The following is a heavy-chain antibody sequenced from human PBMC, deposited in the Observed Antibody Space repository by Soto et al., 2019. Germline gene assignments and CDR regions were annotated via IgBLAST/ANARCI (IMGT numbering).Heavy chain of an antibody. D-gene: IGHD3-16*02. Sequence: EVQLLESGGGLVQPGGSPRLSCAASRLTFSRYAMSWVRQAPGKGLEWVSGISGRGDSTYYADSVKGRFTISRDNSNNTLFLQMNNLRAEDTAVYYCAISTGGFGGLFVVPSDYWGQGTLVTVSS. CDR2: ISGRGDST. J-gene: IGHJ4*02. CDR1: RLTFSRYA. CDR3: AISTGGFGGLFVVPSDY. V-gene: IGHV3-23*01.